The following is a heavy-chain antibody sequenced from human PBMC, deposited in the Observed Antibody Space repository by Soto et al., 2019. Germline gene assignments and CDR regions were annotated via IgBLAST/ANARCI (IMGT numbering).Heavy chain of an antibody. Sequence: CWLVFRQLPGKGMEWIGEINHSGSTNYNPSLKSRVNISVDTSKNQFSLKLSSVTDADTAVYYCARGRRWLQLRAFDIWGQGPMVT. V-gene: IGHV4-34*01. CDR1: C. J-gene: IGHJ3*02. D-gene: IGHD5-12*01. CDR3: ARGRRWLQLRAFDI. CDR2: INHSGST.